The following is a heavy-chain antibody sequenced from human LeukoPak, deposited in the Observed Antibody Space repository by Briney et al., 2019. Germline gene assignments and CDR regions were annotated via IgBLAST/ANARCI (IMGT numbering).Heavy chain of an antibody. J-gene: IGHJ4*02. CDR2: ISWNSGSI. CDR1: GSTFDGYA. V-gene: IGHV3-9*01. Sequence: GRSLRLSCAASGSTFDGYAMHWVRQAPGKGLEWVSGISWNSGSIGYADSVKGRFTIPRDNAKNSLYLQMNSLRAEDTALYYCAXXRSYXXGXXYWXQG. CDR3: AXXRSYXXGXXY. D-gene: IGHD2-2*01.